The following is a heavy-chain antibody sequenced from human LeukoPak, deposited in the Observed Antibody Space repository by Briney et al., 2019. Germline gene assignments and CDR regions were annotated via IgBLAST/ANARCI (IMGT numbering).Heavy chain of an antibody. J-gene: IGHJ4*02. V-gene: IGHV3-21*01. Sequence: GGSLRLSCAASGFTFSSYSMNWVRQAPGKGLEWVSSISSSSSYIYYADSVKGRFTISRDNAKNSLYLQMNSLRAEDTAVYYCARDFINPPGGHPFDYWGQGTLVTVSS. D-gene: IGHD3-10*01. CDR2: ISSSSSYI. CDR1: GFTFSSYS. CDR3: ARDFINPPGGHPFDY.